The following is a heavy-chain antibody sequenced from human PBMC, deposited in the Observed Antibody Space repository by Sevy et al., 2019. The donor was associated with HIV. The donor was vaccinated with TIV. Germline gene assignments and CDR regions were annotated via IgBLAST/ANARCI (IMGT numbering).Heavy chain of an antibody. CDR3: ARAVVEISTWRSDY. CDR1: GFTFSSYR. CDR2: ISSTSGYI. Sequence: GGSLRLSCAASGFTFSSYRMTWVRQAPGKGLEWVPCISSTSGYINYADSVKGRFTISRDNAKNLLYLQMDSLRAEDTAVYYCARAVVEISTWRSDYWGQGTLVTVSS. J-gene: IGHJ4*02. D-gene: IGHD5-12*01. V-gene: IGHV3-21*01.